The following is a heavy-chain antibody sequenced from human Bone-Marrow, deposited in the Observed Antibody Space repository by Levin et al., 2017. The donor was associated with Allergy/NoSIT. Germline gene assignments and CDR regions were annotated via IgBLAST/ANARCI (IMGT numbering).Heavy chain of an antibody. Sequence: SQTLSLTCIVSGDPISDYFWSWIRQPVGKELEWNGRIYIDGRTNYNPSLQSRLSMSIDTSKNQVSLNLNSVTAADTAVYYCARSGGSGWSDPWGQGKLVTVSS. CDR1: GDPISDYF. V-gene: IGHV4-4*07. CDR2: IYIDGRT. CDR3: ARSGGSGWSDP. J-gene: IGHJ5*02. D-gene: IGHD3-10*01.